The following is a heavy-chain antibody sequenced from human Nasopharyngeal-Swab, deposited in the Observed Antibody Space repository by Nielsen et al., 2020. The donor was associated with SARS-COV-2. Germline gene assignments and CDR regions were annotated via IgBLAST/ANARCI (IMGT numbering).Heavy chain of an antibody. CDR2: IYYSGST. V-gene: IGHV4-39*07. CDR1: GGSISSSSYY. D-gene: IGHD6-13*01. CDR3: AREGRGIAAPGLNY. J-gene: IGHJ4*02. Sequence: SETLSLTCSVSGGSISSSSYYWGWIRQPPGKGLEWIGSIYYSGSTYYNPSLKSRVTISIDTSKNHFSLKLSSVTAADTAVYSCAREGRGIAAPGLNYWGQGTLVTVSS.